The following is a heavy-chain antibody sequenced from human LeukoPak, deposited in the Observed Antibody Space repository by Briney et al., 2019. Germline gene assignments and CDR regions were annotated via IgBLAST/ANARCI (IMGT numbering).Heavy chain of an antibody. J-gene: IGHJ4*02. D-gene: IGHD3-22*01. Sequence: GGSLRLSCAASGFSFSAYSMNWVRQAPGKGLEWVSGIRGSGGSTYYADSVKGRFTISRDNSKNTVYLQMNSLRAEDTAVYYCYYYDSSGYYPQTKIDYWGQGTLVTVSS. CDR2: IRGSGGST. V-gene: IGHV3-23*01. CDR3: YYYDSSGYYPQTKIDY. CDR1: GFSFSAYS.